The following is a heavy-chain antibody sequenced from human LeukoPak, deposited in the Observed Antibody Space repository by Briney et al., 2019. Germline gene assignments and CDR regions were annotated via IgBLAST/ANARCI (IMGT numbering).Heavy chain of an antibody. V-gene: IGHV3-48*03. CDR3: TRDKSNWNDPAHFDY. Sequence: PGGSLRLSCAASGFTFSSYEMSWVRQAPGRGLEWVSYISSSGSTIYYADSVKGRFTISRDNAKNSLYLQMNSLRAEDTAVYYCTRDKSNWNDPAHFDYWGQGTLVTVSS. CDR1: GFTFSSYE. J-gene: IGHJ4*02. CDR2: ISSSGSTI. D-gene: IGHD1-1*01.